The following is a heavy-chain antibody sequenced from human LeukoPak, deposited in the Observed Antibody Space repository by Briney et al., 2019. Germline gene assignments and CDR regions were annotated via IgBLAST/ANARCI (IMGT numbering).Heavy chain of an antibody. CDR1: GFTFSSYA. CDR2: ISGSGGST. J-gene: IGHJ4*02. CDR3: AKVAYCSSTSCYWSGGPVGRYYFDY. V-gene: IGHV3-23*01. D-gene: IGHD2-2*01. Sequence: GGSLRLSCAASGFTFSSYAMSWVRQAPGKGLEWVSAISGSGGSTYYADSVKGRFTISRDNSKNTLYLQMNSLRAEDTAVYYCAKVAYCSSTSCYWSGGPVGRYYFDYWGQGTLVTVSS.